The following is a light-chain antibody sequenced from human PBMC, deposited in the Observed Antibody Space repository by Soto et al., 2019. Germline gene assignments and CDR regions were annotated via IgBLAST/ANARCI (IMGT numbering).Light chain of an antibody. Sequence: MVMTQSPATLSVSPGEGATLSCRASQSIGDNLAWYQQKPGQPPRLLIYGASTRAAGAPARFSGSGSGPEFTRTISGLQSEDFAVYYCQHHDNWPWTFGQGTKVEIK. CDR3: QHHDNWPWT. CDR1: QSIGDN. V-gene: IGKV3-15*01. CDR2: GAS. J-gene: IGKJ1*01.